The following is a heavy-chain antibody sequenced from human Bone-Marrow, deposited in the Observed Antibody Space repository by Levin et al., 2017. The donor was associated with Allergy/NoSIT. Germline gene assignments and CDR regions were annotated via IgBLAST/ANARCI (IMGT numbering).Heavy chain of an antibody. Sequence: SGPTLVKPTQTLTLTCTFSGFSLSTSGVGVGWIRQPPGEALEWLALIFWDDNERYRPSLKSRRTITTDTSKNQVVLTMTNMDPVDTATYYYVHNRFRVGVYAFEIWGQGTMVTVSS. D-gene: IGHD3-10*01. CDR3: VHNRFRVGVYAFEI. CDR2: IFWDDNE. CDR1: GFSLSTSGVG. J-gene: IGHJ3*02. V-gene: IGHV2-5*02.